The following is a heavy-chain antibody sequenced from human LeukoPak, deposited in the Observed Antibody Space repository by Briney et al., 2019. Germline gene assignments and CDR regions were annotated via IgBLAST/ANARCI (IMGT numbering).Heavy chain of an antibody. J-gene: IGHJ4*02. CDR1: GGSFSGYY. D-gene: IGHD4-17*01. CDR3: AKDLPTTVTTSGTNY. CDR2: ISGSGGST. Sequence: QPSETLSLTCAVYGGSFSGYYWSWIRQPPGKGLEWVSAISGSGGSTYYADSVKGRFTISRDNSKNTLYLQMNSLRAEDTAVYYCAKDLPTTVTTSGTNYWGQGTLVTVSS. V-gene: IGHV3-23*01.